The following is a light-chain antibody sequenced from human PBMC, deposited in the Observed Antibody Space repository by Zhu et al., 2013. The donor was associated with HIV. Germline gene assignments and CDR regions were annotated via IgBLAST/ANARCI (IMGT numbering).Light chain of an antibody. J-gene: IGKJ2*01. CDR1: QSVSIW. Sequence: IQMTQSPSSLSASVGDRVNITCLASQSVSIWLAWYQQKPGKAPKLLVYKTSTLESGVPSRFSASGSGIEFTLTISSLQPDDFATYYCQQNDNLPYTFGQGTKLEIK. CDR2: KTS. CDR3: QQNDNLPYT. V-gene: IGKV1-5*03.